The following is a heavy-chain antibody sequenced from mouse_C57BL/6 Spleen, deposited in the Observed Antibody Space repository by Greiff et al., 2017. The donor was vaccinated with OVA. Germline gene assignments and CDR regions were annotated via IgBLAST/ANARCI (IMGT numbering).Heavy chain of an antibody. V-gene: IGHV2-2*01. D-gene: IGHD1-1*01. Sequence: VQLKQSGPGLVQPSQSLSITCTVSGFSLTSYGVHWVRQSPGKGLEWLGVIWSGGSTDYNAAFISRLSISKDNSKSQVFFKMNSLQADDTAIYYCARNYYYGSSYDYAMDYWGQGTSVTVSS. CDR2: IWSGGST. CDR1: GFSLTSYG. J-gene: IGHJ4*01. CDR3: ARNYYYGSSYDYAMDY.